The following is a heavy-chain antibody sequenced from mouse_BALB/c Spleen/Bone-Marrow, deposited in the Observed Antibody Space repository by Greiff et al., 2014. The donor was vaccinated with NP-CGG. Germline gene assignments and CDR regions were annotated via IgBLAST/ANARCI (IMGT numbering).Heavy chain of an antibody. D-gene: IGHD4-1*02. CDR1: GFSLTNYG. Sequence: QVQLKESGPGLVAPSQSLSITCTVSGFSLTNYGIHWVRQPPGKGLEWLGVIWAGGSTNYNSALMSRLSITKDNSKSQVFLKMNRLQTDDTAMDYCASTGAGAIDYWGQGTSVTVS. V-gene: IGHV2-9*02. CDR3: ASTGAGAIDY. J-gene: IGHJ4*01. CDR2: IWAGGST.